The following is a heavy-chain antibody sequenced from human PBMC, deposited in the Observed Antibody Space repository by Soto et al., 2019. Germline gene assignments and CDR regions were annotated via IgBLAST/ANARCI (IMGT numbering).Heavy chain of an antibody. D-gene: IGHD2-2*01. CDR3: ARRGIDIVVVPADTQIFDY. Sequence: PSETLSLTCTVSGGSISSSSYYWGWIRQPPGKGLEWIGSIYYSGSTYYNPSLKSRVTISVDTSKNQFSLKLSSVTAADTAVYYCARRGIDIVVVPADTQIFDYWGQGTLVTVS. V-gene: IGHV4-39*01. J-gene: IGHJ4*02. CDR2: IYYSGST. CDR1: GGSISSSSYY.